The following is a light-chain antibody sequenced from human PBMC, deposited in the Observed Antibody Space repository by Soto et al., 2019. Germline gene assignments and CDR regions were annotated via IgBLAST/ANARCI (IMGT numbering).Light chain of an antibody. V-gene: IGLV1-40*01. CDR1: SSSIGAGYD. Sequence: QSVLTQPPSVSGAPGQRVTISCTGSSSSIGAGYDVHWYQQLPGTAPKLLIYGNSNRPSGVPDRFSGSKSGTSASLAITGLQAEDEADYYCQSYDNILTVPYVLAPGLKVTVL. CDR3: QSYDNILTVPYV. CDR2: GNS. J-gene: IGLJ1*01.